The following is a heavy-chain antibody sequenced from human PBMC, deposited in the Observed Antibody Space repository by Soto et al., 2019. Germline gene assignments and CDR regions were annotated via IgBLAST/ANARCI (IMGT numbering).Heavy chain of an antibody. CDR2: ISPYDGDT. V-gene: IGHV1-18*04. Sequence: VASVKVSCKASIYIFTTYGISWLRQAPGQGLEWMGCISPYDGDTYNGKPKYAQKFQGRVTMTADTSTSTAYMELTNLRYDDTAVYFCARSPSDIAVTGSWFDPWGQGTLVTVSS. CDR3: ARSPSDIAVTGSWFDP. J-gene: IGHJ5*02. CDR1: IYIFTTYG. D-gene: IGHD3-10*01.